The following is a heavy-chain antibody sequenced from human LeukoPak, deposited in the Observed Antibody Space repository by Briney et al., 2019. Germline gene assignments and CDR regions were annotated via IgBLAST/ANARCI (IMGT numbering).Heavy chain of an antibody. J-gene: IGHJ4*02. D-gene: IGHD4-17*01. Sequence: PSETLSLTCTVSGASIRSYYWSWIRQPPGKGLEWIGEIYNSGSTNHNPSLKSRVTTSVDTSKRQFSLKLSSVTAADTAVYYCARLAPTTVTTRGYFDYWGQGALVSVSS. CDR2: IYNSGST. CDR1: GASIRSYY. CDR3: ARLAPTTVTTRGYFDY. V-gene: IGHV4-59*08.